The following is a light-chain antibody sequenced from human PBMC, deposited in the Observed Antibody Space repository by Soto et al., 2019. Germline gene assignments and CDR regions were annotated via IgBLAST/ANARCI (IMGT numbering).Light chain of an antibody. CDR3: QQSHSKPVT. CDR1: QSITTD. CDR2: AAS. J-gene: IGKJ1*01. Sequence: DIEMTQSPSTLSASVGDRVTLTCRASQSITTDLAWYQQKPGQAPTLLIYAASTLPTWVPARFTGSGSGTEFTLTISSLQPEDFETYYCQQSHSKPVTFGQVTRVEI. V-gene: IGKV1-39*01.